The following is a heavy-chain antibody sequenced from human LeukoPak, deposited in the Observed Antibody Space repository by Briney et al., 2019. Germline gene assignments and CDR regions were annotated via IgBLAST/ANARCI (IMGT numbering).Heavy chain of an antibody. CDR3: ARVPTTLGNNGHFHYYYMDV. CDR2: VYYSGHP. J-gene: IGHJ6*03. V-gene: IGHV4-39*07. CDR1: GGSINSNSFY. D-gene: IGHD1/OR15-1a*01. Sequence: SETLSLTCTVSGGSINSNSFYWGWIRQSPGRGLEWIGSVYYSGHPYNNPSLRSRVTISVDTSKNQFSLKLSSATAADTAVYYCARVPTTLGNNGHFHYYYMDVWGKGTTVTVSS.